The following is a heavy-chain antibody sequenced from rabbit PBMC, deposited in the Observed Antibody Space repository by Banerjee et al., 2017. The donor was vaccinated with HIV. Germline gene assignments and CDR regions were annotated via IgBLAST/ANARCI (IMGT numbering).Heavy chain of an antibody. CDR2: IDIGPSETT. CDR3: ARDAAGREDFNL. V-gene: IGHV1S45*01. J-gene: IGHJ4*01. D-gene: IGHD4-2*01. CDR1: GLDFSSSYW. Sequence: EESGGGLVQPEGSLTLTCTASGLDFSSSYWICWVRQAPGKGLEWIACIDIGPSETTHYATWAKGRFTISRTSSTTVALRMTSLTAADTATYFCARDAAGREDFNLWGPGTLVTVS.